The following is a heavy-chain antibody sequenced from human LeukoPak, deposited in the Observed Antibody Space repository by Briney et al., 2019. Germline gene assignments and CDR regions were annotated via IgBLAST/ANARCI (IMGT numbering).Heavy chain of an antibody. CDR3: ATRHDYGGNVDY. V-gene: IGHV4-61*02. Sequence: SQTLSLTCTVSGGSVSSGSYYWSWIRQPAGKGLEWIGRIYTSGSTNYNPSLKSRVTISVDTSKNQFSLKLSSVTAADTAVYYCATRHDYGGNVDYWGQGTLVTVSS. CDR2: IYTSGST. D-gene: IGHD4-23*01. CDR1: GGSVSSGSYY. J-gene: IGHJ4*02.